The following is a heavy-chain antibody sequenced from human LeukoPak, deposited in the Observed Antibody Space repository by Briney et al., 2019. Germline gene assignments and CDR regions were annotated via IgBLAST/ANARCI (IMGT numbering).Heavy chain of an antibody. CDR1: GFTFSSYG. D-gene: IGHD2-21*02. CDR2: ISYGGSNQ. CDR3: ARDSCGDCYLCDS. Sequence: PGRSLRLSCAASGFTFSSYGMHWVRQAPGKGLEWLAVISYGGSNQYYADSVKGRFTISRDNSKNTLHLQVNSLRAEDTAVYYCARDSCGDCYLCDSWGQGTLVTVSS. V-gene: IGHV3-30-3*01. J-gene: IGHJ4*02.